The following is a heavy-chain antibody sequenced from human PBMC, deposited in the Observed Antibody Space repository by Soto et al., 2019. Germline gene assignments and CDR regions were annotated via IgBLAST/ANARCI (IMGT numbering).Heavy chain of an antibody. CDR3: ARGDSRYSGL. CDR2: INPSGST. D-gene: IGHD6-19*01. V-gene: IGHV4-34*01. CDR1: GGSFSSYY. J-gene: IGHJ4*02. Sequence: QVQLRQWGAGLLKPSESLSLPCAVYGGSFSSYYWTWIRQPPGKGLEWVGKINPSGSTKYTPSLKSRVTMLGDTSRNQCSLRLTSVTAADTAVYYCARGDSRYSGLWGQGILVTVSS.